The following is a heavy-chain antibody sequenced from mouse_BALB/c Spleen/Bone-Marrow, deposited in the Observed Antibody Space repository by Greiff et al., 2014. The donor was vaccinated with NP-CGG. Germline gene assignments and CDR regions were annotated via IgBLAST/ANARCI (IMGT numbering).Heavy chain of an antibody. CDR1: GFTFSSYT. V-gene: IGHV5-12-2*01. CDR3: ATHGDNRGYDFDY. J-gene: IGHJ2*01. Sequence: EVNVVQSGGGLVQPGGSLKLSCAASGFTFSSYTMSWVRQTPEKRLEWVAYISNGGGSTYYPDTVKGRITISRDNAKNTLYLQMSSLKTEDTAMYYCATHGDNRGYDFDYWGQGTTLTVSS. CDR2: ISNGGGST.